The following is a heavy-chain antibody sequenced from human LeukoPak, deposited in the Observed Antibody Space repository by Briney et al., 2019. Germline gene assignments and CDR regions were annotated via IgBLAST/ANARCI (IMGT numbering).Heavy chain of an antibody. CDR3: ARTTEGYCRGRSCYSYYYYMDV. D-gene: IGHD2-15*01. V-gene: IGHV1-46*01. Sequence: ASVKVSCKASGYTFTSYYMHWVRQAPGQGLEWMGIINPSGGSTSYAQKFQGRVTMTTDTSTSTAHMELRSLRSDDTAVYYCARTTEGYCRGRSCYSYYYYMDVWGKGTTVTVSS. CDR1: GYTFTSYY. J-gene: IGHJ6*03. CDR2: INPSGGST.